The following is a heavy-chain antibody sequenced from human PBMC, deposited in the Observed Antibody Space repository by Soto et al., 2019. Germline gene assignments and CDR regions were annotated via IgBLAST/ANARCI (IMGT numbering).Heavy chain of an antibody. D-gene: IGHD3-9*01. V-gene: IGHV4-39*01. CDR3: ARLEGLATISYYFDF. J-gene: IGHJ4*02. Sequence: QLQLQESGPGLVKPSETLSLTCSVSGDSINSDKYYWGWIRQPPGKGLEWIGSIYFRGNTYYNPSLQTRVTISLDKSKSQFSLKLNSVTAADSAVYFCARLEGLATISYYFDFWGQGALVTVCS. CDR2: IYFRGNT. CDR1: GDSINSDKYY.